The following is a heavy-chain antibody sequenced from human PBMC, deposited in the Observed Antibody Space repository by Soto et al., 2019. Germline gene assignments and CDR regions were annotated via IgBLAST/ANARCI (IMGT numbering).Heavy chain of an antibody. V-gene: IGHV4-39*01. J-gene: IGHJ4*02. CDR3: VYGDSIGLGY. CDR2: IYYSGST. Sequence: SETLSLTCTVSGGSISSSSYYWGWIRQPPGKGLEWIGSIYYSGSTYYNPSLKSRVTISVDTSKNQFSLKLSSVTAADTAVYYCVYGDSIGLGYWGQGTLVTVSS. CDR1: GGSISSSSYY. D-gene: IGHD4-17*01.